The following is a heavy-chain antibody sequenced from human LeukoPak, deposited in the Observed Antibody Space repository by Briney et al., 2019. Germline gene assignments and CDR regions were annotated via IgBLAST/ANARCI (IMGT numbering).Heavy chain of an antibody. CDR2: ISSSGSTI. V-gene: IGHV3-48*03. J-gene: IGHJ4*02. Sequence: GGSLRLSCAASGFTFSSYEMNWVRQAPGKGLEWVSCISSSGSTIYYADSVKGRFTISRDNAKNSLYLQMNSLRAEDTAVYCCARDRGNGDSAFDYWGQGTLVTVSS. D-gene: IGHD4-17*01. CDR1: GFTFSSYE. CDR3: ARDRGNGDSAFDY.